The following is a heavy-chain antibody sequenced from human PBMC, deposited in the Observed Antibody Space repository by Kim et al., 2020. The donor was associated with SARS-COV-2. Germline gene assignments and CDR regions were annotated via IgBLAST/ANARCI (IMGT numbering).Heavy chain of an antibody. CDR1: GFTFSNYA. D-gene: IGHD3-10*01. CDR2: ISGSGGST. CDR3: ARAIWFGELLSGSRADY. J-gene: IGHJ4*02. V-gene: IGHV3-23*01. Sequence: GGSLRLSCAASGFTFSNYAMSWVRQAPGKGLEWVSAISGSGGSTYFPDSVRGRFTISRDNPKNTLYLQMNSLRAEDTAVYYCARAIWFGELLSGSRADYWGQGTLVTVSS.